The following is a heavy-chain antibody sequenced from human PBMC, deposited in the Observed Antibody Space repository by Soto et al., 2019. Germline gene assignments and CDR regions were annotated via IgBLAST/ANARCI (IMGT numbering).Heavy chain of an antibody. V-gene: IGHV3-49*05. CDR2: ITSKKYGGTP. Sequence: EVQLVESGGGLVKPGWSLRLSCITSGFAFGDFAMTWFRQAPGKGLEWVGFITSKKYGGTPQYAASVKGRFSISRDDSNSIAYLKMNNLTTDDTAVYYCSRPPPERYSAYDVPMDVWGQGTTVTVSS. D-gene: IGHD5-12*01. CDR3: SRPPPERYSAYDVPMDV. CDR1: GFAFGDFA. J-gene: IGHJ6*02.